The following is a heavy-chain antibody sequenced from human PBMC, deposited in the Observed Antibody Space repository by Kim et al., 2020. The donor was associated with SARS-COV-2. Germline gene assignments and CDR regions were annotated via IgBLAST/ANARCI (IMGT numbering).Heavy chain of an antibody. J-gene: IGHJ4*02. Sequence: ASVKVSCKASGYTFTSYAMNWVRQAPGQGLEWMGWINTNTGNPTYAQGFTGRFIFSLDTSVSTAYLQISSLKAEDTAVYYCAREYGDYGESLYDYWGQGTLVPVSS. CDR3: AREYGDYGESLYDY. V-gene: IGHV7-4-1*02. CDR2: INTNTGNP. CDR1: GYTFTSYA. D-gene: IGHD4-17*01.